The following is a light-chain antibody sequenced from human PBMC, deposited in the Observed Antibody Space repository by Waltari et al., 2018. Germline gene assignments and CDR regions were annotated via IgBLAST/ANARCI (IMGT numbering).Light chain of an antibody. CDR3: XXXXXXFX. CDR2: LGS. V-gene: IGKV2-28*01. J-gene: IGKJ3*01. Sequence: DIVMTQSPLSLPVTPGEPASISCRSSQSLLHSNGYNYLDWYLQKPGQSPQLRIYLGSNRASGVPDRFSGSGSGTDFTLKISRVEXEXVXXXXXXXXXXXFXFGPGTKVDIK. CDR1: QSLLHSNGYNY.